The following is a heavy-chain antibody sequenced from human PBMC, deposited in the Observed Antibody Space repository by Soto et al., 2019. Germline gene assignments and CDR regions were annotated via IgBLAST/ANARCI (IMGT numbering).Heavy chain of an antibody. CDR1: GFTFGDYD. D-gene: IGHD5-12*01. CDR2: ISWNSGSI. Sequence: GGSLRLSCAASGFTFGDYDMHWVRQAPGKGLEWVSGISWNSGSIGYADSVKGRFTISRDNAKNSLYLQMNSLRSEDTALYYCAKDMGYDLSPLGYFDYWGQGTLVTVSS. V-gene: IGHV3-9*01. J-gene: IGHJ4*02. CDR3: AKDMGYDLSPLGYFDY.